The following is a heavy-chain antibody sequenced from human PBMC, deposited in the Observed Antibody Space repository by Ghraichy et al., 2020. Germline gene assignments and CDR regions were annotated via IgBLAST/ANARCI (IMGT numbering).Heavy chain of an antibody. V-gene: IGHV3-73*01. CDR1: GFTFSGSS. CDR3: TRHITRGTEMPTIRDYYYYGLDV. CDR2: IRSRVNSYAT. J-gene: IGHJ6*02. Sequence: GGSLRLSCAASGFTFSGSSMHWVRQASGKGLEWVARIRSRVNSYATSYAASVKGRFTISRDDSKNTAYLQMNSLKTEDTAVYYCTRHITRGTEMPTIRDYYYYGLDVWGQGTTVTVSS. D-gene: IGHD5-24*01.